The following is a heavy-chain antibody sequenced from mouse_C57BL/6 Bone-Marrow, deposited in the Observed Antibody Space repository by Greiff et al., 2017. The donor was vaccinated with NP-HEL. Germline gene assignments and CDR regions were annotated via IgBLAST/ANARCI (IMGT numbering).Heavy chain of an antibody. D-gene: IGHD1-1*01. CDR2: IDPSDSYT. Sequence: QVQLQQPGAELVMPGASVKLSCKASGYTFTSYWMHWVKQRPGQGLEWIGEIDPSDSYTNYNQKFKGKSTLTVDKSSSTAYMQLSSLTSEDSAVYYCARWDYYGSSYWYFDVWGTGTTVTGSS. J-gene: IGHJ1*03. CDR3: ARWDYYGSSYWYFDV. V-gene: IGHV1-69*01. CDR1: GYTFTSYW.